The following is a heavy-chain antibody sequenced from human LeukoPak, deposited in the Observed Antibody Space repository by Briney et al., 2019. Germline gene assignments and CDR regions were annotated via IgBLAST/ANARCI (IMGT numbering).Heavy chain of an antibody. CDR2: ISGSGGST. CDR3: ATTSSGWYGTFDY. J-gene: IGHJ4*02. V-gene: IGHV3-23*01. CDR1: GFTFSSYA. Sequence: GGSLRLSCAASGFTFSSYAMNWVRQAPGKGLEWVSTISGSGGSTYYADSVKGRFTISRDNSKNTLYLQMNSLRAEDTAVYYCATTSSGWYGTFDYWGQGTLVTVSS. D-gene: IGHD6-19*01.